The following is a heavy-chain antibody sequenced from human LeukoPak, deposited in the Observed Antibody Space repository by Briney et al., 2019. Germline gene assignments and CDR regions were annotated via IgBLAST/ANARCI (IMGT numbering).Heavy chain of an antibody. V-gene: IGHV1-2*02. J-gene: IGHJ2*01. CDR3: ARDGVGGVYGDYGYFDL. CDR2: INPNSGGT. D-gene: IGHD4-17*01. Sequence: GASVKVSCKASGYTFTGYYMHWVRQAPGQGLEWMGWINPNSGGTNYAQKFQGRVTMTRDTSISTVYMELSRLICAQTAVYYCARDGVGGVYGDYGYFDLWGRGTLVTVSS. CDR1: GYTFTGYY.